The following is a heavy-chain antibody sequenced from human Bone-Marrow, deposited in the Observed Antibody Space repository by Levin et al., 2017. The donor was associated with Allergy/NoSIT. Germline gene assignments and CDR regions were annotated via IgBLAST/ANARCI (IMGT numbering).Heavy chain of an antibody. Sequence: GGSLRLSCKASGFTFSNYYMSWVRQAPGKGLEWLSYISSTSSFSNYGDSVKDRFIISRDNGRYSVHLEMNSLRVEDTAVYYCVRDRLIHCSGGACHPSFDHWGQGTLVTVSP. CDR3: VRDRLIHCSGGACHPSFDH. J-gene: IGHJ5*02. V-gene: IGHV3-11*06. CDR1: GFTFSNYY. CDR2: ISSTSSFS. D-gene: IGHD2-15*01.